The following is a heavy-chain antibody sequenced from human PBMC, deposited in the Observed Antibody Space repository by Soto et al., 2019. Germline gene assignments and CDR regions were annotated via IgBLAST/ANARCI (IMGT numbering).Heavy chain of an antibody. CDR3: ARHVWQQLVPDYFQH. V-gene: IGHV4-39*01. CDR1: GGSISSSSYY. D-gene: IGHD6-13*01. J-gene: IGHJ1*01. Sequence: SETLSLTCTVSGGSISSSSYYWGWIRQPPGKGLEWIGSIYYSGSTYYNPSLKSRVTISVDTSKNQFSLKLSSVTAADTAVYYCARHVWQQLVPDYFQHWGQGTLVTVSS. CDR2: IYYSGST.